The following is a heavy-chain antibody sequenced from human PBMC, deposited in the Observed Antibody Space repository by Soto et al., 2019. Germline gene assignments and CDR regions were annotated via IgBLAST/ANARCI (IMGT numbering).Heavy chain of an antibody. J-gene: IGHJ4*02. CDR3: ASYDFWSGYRFDY. CDR2: IYYSGST. Sequence: SETLSLTCTVSVGSSSSYYWSWIRQPPGKGLEWIGYIYYSGSTNYNPSLKSRVTISVDTSKNQFSLKLSSVTAADTAVYYCASYDFWSGYRFDYWGQGTLVTVSS. D-gene: IGHD3-3*01. CDR1: VGSSSSYY. V-gene: IGHV4-59*01.